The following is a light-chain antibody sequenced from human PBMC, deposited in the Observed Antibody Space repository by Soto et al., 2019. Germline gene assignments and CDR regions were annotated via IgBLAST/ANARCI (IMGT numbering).Light chain of an antibody. CDR2: EVT. J-gene: IGLJ1*01. Sequence: QSVLTQPASVSGSPGQSITISCIGTSSDIGAYNYVSWYQQHPGKVPKLMIYEVTNRPSGLSNRFSGSKSGNTAPLTISGLQAEDEAEYFCSSYSSTSTIYVFGTGTKVTVL. V-gene: IGLV2-14*01. CDR3: SSYSSTSTIYV. CDR1: SSDIGAYNY.